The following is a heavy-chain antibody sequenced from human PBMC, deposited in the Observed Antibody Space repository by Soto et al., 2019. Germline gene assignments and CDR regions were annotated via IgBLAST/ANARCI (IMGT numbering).Heavy chain of an antibody. J-gene: IGHJ5*02. V-gene: IGHV1-18*01. D-gene: IGHD3-22*01. CDR1: GYTFYRYG. Sequence: QVQLVQSGAEVKKAGASVKVSCKASGYTFYRYGITWVRQAPGQGLEWMGWINPSNDNTNYAQKFRGRVTITTDASTSTAHMELRSLKSDDTAVYYCARDTQQDSNGYYLEWFDPWGQGTLVTVSS. CDR3: ARDTQQDSNGYYLEWFDP. CDR2: INPSNDNT.